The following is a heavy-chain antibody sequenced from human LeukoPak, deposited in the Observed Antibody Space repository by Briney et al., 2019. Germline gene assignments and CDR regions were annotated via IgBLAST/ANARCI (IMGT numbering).Heavy chain of an antibody. CDR1: GFTFSNYM. CDR2: IKSDGITI. V-gene: IGHV3-74*01. D-gene: IGHD1-20*01. J-gene: IGHJ4*02. Sequence: EGSLRLSCAASGFTFSNYMMHWVRQAPGKGLVWVSRIKSDGITITYADSVKGRFTISRDNAKNTLYLQMNSLRAEDTAVYYCLRDLNWSLDQWGQGTLVTVPS. CDR3: LRDLNWSLDQ.